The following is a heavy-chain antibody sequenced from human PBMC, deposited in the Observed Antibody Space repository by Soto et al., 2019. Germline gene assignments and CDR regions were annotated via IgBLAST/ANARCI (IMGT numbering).Heavy chain of an antibody. J-gene: IGHJ4*02. CDR3: ARDPLGTGYFDY. D-gene: IGHD1-26*01. V-gene: IGHV4-31*03. CDR1: GGSISSGDYY. Sequence: SETLSLTCSVSGGSISSGDYYWSWIRQHPGKGLEWIGYIYYSGGTYYNPSLKSRITISVDTSKNQFSLKLSSVTAADTAVYYCARDPLGTGYFDYWGQGTLVTVSS. CDR2: IYYSGGT.